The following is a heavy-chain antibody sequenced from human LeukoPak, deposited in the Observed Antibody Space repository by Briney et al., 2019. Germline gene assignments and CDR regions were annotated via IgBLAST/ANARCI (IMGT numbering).Heavy chain of an antibody. CDR3: ARYYYDSTPRAYYFDY. V-gene: IGHV3-23*01. D-gene: IGHD3-22*01. J-gene: IGHJ4*02. CDR2: ISASGDST. CDR1: GFTFSSYA. Sequence: GGSLRLSCAASGFTFSSYAMSWVRQAPGKGLEWASTISASGDSTNYADSVKGRFTISRDNSKNALYLLMDSLRAEDTAIYYCARYYYDSTPRAYYFDYWGQGTLVTVSS.